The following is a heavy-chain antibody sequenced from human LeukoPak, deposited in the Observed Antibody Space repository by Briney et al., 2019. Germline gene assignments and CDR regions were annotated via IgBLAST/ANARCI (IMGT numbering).Heavy chain of an antibody. J-gene: IGHJ4*02. D-gene: IGHD1-26*01. CDR1: GYTFTGYY. V-gene: IGHV1-2*02. CDR3: ARAVSGSYWGTDFDY. CDR2: IKPSSGGT. Sequence: GASVKVSCKASGYTFTGYYIHWVRQAPGQGLEWMGWIKPSSGGTNYAQNFQGRVTMTRDTSINTAYMELSRLRSDDTAVYYCARAVSGSYWGTDFDYWGQGTLVTVSS.